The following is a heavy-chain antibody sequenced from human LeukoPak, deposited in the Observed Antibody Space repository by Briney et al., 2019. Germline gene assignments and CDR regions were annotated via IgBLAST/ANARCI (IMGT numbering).Heavy chain of an antibody. CDR1: GFTFDDYG. CDR3: ARDLVVRGRWSWFDP. D-gene: IGHD3-10*01. J-gene: IGHJ5*02. V-gene: IGHV3-48*03. Sequence: GGSLRLSCAASGFTFDDYGLSWVRQAPGKGLEWVSYISSSGSTIYYADSVKGRFTISRDNAKNSLYLQMNSLRAEDTAVYYCARDLVVRGRWSWFDPWGQGTLVTVSS. CDR2: ISSSGSTI.